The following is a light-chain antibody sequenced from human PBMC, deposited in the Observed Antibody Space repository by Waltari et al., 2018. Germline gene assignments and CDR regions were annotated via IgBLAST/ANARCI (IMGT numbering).Light chain of an antibody. CDR3: QQDDDLPVT. CDR2: DAS. CDR1: QDIADY. Sequence: DIQMTQSPSSLSASVGDRVTITCQASQDIADYLNWYQQKPGKAPKLLIYDASHLETGVPSRFSGSGSWTKFTFTISSLQPEDIATYYCQQDDDLPVTFGGGTKVEIK. V-gene: IGKV1-33*01. J-gene: IGKJ4*01.